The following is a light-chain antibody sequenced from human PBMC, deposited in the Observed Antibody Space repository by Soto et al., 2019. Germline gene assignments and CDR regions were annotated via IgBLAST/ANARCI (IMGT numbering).Light chain of an antibody. Sequence: QSALTQPASVSGSPGQSITISCSGTSSDVGVYNYVSWYQQHPGKAPKLMIYEVSNRPSGVSNRFSGSKSGNTASLTISGLQAEDEADYYCSLYTSSSTLPYVFGTGTKLTVL. J-gene: IGLJ1*01. CDR3: SLYTSSSTLPYV. CDR1: SSDVGVYNY. V-gene: IGLV2-14*01. CDR2: EVS.